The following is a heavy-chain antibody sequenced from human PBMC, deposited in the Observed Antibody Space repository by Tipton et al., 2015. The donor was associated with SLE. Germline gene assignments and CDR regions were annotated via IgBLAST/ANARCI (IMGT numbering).Heavy chain of an antibody. CDR2: IYHSGNT. CDR3: ATLTTVTTYYYYYMDV. D-gene: IGHD4-17*01. V-gene: IGHV4-4*02. CDR1: GDSISNHNW. Sequence: SLRLSCAVSGDSISNHNWWNWVRQPPGKGLEWIGEIYHSGNTNYNPSLKSRVTISIDKSKNQFSLNLDSVTAADTAVYYCATLTTVTTYYYYYMDVWGKGTTVTVSS. J-gene: IGHJ6*03.